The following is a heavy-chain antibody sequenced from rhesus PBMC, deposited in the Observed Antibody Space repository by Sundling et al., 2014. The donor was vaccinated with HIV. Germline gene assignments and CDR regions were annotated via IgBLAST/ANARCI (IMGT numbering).Heavy chain of an antibody. Sequence: QVQLVQSGAEIKQPGASVKLSCKASGYIFTNFYMHWVRQAPGQGLEWIGLISPYNDNKAYAQKFQGRVTMTTDTSTSTVYMELSSLKSDDTAVYYCTRTAGILAIFDNWGQGVLVPVSS. V-gene: IGHV1-180*01. CDR1: GYIFTNFY. D-gene: IGHD2-2*01. CDR3: TRTAGILAIFDN. CDR2: ISPYNDNK. J-gene: IGHJ4*01.